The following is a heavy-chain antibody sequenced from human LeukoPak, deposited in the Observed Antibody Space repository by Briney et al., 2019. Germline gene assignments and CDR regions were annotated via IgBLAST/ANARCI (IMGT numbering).Heavy chain of an antibody. V-gene: IGHV3-74*01. J-gene: IGHJ4*02. CDR1: GFTFSSYA. Sequence: PGGSLRLSCAASGFTFSSYAMHWVRHAPGKGLVWVSCIFNDGRTTTYADSVKGRITISGDNAKNTLYLQMNSLRAEDTAMYYCARGGIAMGVDYWGQGTLVTVSS. CDR3: ARGGIAMGVDY. CDR2: IFNDGRTT. D-gene: IGHD6-19*01.